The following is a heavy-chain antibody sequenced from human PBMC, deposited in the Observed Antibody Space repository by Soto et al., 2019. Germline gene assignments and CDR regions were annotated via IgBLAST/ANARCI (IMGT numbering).Heavy chain of an antibody. CDR2: IGSSGYST. V-gene: IGHV3-23*01. Sequence: PGGSLRLSCAASGFTFSSYAMSWVRQATGKGLEWVSAIGSSGYSTYYADSVKGRFTISRDNSKNTMYLQMNNLRAEDTAVYYCAEGSVVVSAKFDSWGQGTLVTVTS. CDR3: AEGSVVVSAKFDS. D-gene: IGHD2-21*02. J-gene: IGHJ4*02. CDR1: GFTFSSYA.